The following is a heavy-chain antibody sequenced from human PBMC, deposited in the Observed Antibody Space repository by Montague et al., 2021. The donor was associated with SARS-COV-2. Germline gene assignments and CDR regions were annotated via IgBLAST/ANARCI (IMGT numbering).Heavy chain of an antibody. D-gene: IGHD1-26*01. V-gene: IGHV3-21*01. J-gene: IGHJ4*02. CDR1: GFTFSSYS. CDR2: ISSSSSYI. CDR3: ARDRGGSYPLDY. Sequence: SLSLSLSASGFTFSSYSMNWVRQAPGKGLEWVSSISSSSSYIYYADSVKGRFTISRDNAKNSLYLQMNSLRAEDTAVYYCARDRGGSYPLDYWGQGTLVTVSS.